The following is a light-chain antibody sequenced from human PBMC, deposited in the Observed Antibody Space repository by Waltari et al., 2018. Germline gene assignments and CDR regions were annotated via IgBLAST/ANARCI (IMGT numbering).Light chain of an antibody. CDR2: KND. J-gene: IGLJ2*01. CDR1: TSNIGSHY. Sequence: QSVLTQPPSASGTPGQRVIISCSGGTSNIGSHYVYWYQPVPGTAPNLLIYKNDQRPSGVPERFSASKSGTSAALAIVGRRSEDEATYYCVAWDDSRSGRLFGGGTKVTVL. CDR3: VAWDDSRSGRL. V-gene: IGLV1-47*01.